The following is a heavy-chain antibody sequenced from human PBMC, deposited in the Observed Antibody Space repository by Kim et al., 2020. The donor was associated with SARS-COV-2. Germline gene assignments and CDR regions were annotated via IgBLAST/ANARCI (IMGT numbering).Heavy chain of an antibody. V-gene: IGHV1-69*04. CDR2: A. Sequence: ANHAPKFQGRVTITADTSTSTAYMELSSLRSEDTAVYYCAREVSGLHYDYWGQGTLVTVSS. CDR3: AREVSGLHYDY. D-gene: IGHD3-10*01. J-gene: IGHJ4*02.